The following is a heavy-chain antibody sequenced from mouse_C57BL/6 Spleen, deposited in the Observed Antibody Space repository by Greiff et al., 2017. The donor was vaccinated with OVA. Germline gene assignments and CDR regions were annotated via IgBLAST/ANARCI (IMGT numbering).Heavy chain of an antibody. D-gene: IGHD3-2*02. V-gene: IGHV1-81*01. CDR2: IYPRSGNT. Sequence: QVQLKESGAELARPGASVKLSCKASGYTFTSYGISWVKQRTGQGLEWIGEIYPRSGNTYYNEKFKGKATLTADKSSSTAYMELRSLTSEDSAVYFCARSLDGSGYVGFAYWGQGTLVTVSA. CDR3: ARSLDGSGYVGFAY. J-gene: IGHJ3*01. CDR1: GYTFTSYG.